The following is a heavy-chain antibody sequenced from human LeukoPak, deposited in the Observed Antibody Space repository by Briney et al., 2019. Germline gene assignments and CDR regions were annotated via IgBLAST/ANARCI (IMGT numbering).Heavy chain of an antibody. CDR3: ARRPYCSSTTCYLHFHY. CDR1: GYSFSDYW. Sequence: GESLKTSCKGSGYSFSDYWIGWVRQLPGKGLGWMGIIFPGDSDTRYSPSFQGQVTISADKSISTAYLQWSSLKASDTAMYYCARRPYCSSTTCYLHFHYWGQGTLVTVSS. D-gene: IGHD2-2*01. V-gene: IGHV5-51*01. J-gene: IGHJ4*02. CDR2: IFPGDSDT.